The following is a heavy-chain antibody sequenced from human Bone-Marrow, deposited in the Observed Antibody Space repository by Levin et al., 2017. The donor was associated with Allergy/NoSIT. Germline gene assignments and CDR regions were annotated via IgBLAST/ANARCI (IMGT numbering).Heavy chain of an antibody. Sequence: GGSLRLSCEASGFPFSSYGMHWVRQAPGKGLEWVAVIWYDESHKYYADSVKGRFTISRDNSKDILYLQMNRLRAEATAVYYCARDGAGRWLLYYYFDYWGQGTLVTVSS. J-gene: IGHJ4*02. CDR3: ARDGAGRWLLYYYFDY. D-gene: IGHD4-23*01. CDR2: IWYDESHK. V-gene: IGHV3-33*01. CDR1: GFPFSSYG.